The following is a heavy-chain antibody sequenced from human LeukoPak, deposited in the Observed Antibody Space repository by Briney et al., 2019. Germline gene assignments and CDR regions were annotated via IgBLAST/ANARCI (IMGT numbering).Heavy chain of an antibody. D-gene: IGHD6-19*01. Sequence: QPGGSLRLSCAASGFTFDDYAMHWVRQAPGKGLEWVSLISGDGGSTYYADSVKGRFTISRDNSKNSLYLQMNSLRTEDTALYYCAKDMFQGAVAGTEGFDYWGQGTLVTVSS. V-gene: IGHV3-43*02. CDR3: AKDMFQGAVAGTEGFDY. CDR1: GFTFDDYA. CDR2: ISGDGGST. J-gene: IGHJ4*02.